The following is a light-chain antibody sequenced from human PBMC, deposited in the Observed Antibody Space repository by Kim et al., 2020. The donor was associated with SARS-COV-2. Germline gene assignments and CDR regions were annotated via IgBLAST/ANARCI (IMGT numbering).Light chain of an antibody. J-gene: IGKJ2*01. CDR2: AAS. V-gene: IGKV1-39*01. Sequence: DIQMTQSPSSLSASVGDRVTITCRASQSISDYLNWYQQKPGKAPKFLIYAASSLQSGVPSRFSGSGSGTDFTLTISSLLPEDFATYYCQQSYSTPYTFGQGTKLEIK. CDR1: QSISDY. CDR3: QQSYSTPYT.